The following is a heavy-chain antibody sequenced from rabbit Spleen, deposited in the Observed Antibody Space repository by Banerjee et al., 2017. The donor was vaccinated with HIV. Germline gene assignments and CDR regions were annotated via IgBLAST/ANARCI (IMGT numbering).Heavy chain of an antibody. V-gene: IGHV1S40*01. CDR2: IYAGSSVST. Sequence: QSLEESGGDLVKPGASLTLTCTASGFSFSSSYWICWVRQAPGKGLEWIACIYAGSSVSTYYASWAKGRFTISKTSSTTVTLQLNSLTAADTATYFCARFYRSDDYYDLWGPGTLVTVS. J-gene: IGHJ4*01. CDR3: ARFYRSDDYYDL. CDR1: GFSFSSSYW. D-gene: IGHD2-1*01.